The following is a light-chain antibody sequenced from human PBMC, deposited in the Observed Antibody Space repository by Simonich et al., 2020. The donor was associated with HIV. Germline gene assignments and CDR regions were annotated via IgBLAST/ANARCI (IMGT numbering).Light chain of an antibody. Sequence: DIVMTQSPDSLAVSLGERATLKCKSSQSVLYTSNNKHYLARYQQKPGQPPKLLIYWASTRESGVPDRFSGSGSGTDFTLTITSLESEDFAVYYCQQRSNWITFGQGTRLEIK. CDR2: WAS. J-gene: IGKJ5*01. V-gene: IGKV4-1*01. CDR1: QSVLYTSNNKHY. CDR3: QQRSNWIT.